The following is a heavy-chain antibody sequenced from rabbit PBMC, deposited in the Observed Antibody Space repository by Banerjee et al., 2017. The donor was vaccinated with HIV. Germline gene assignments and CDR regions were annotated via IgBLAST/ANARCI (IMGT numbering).Heavy chain of an antibody. CDR3: AGEDAGYGDVNL. D-gene: IGHD6-1*01. CDR1: GFSFSSTYW. J-gene: IGHJ4*01. V-gene: IGHV1S40*01. CDR2: IHIGSDST. Sequence: QSLEESGGDLVKPGASLTLTCTASGFSFSSTYWIYWVRQAPGKGLEWIGYIHIGSDSTRYEKWAKGRFTISKTASTTVTLQMTSLTGADTATYFCAGEDAGYGDVNLGGPGTLVTVS.